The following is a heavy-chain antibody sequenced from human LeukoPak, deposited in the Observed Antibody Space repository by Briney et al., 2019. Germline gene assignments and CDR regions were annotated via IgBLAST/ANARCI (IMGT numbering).Heavy chain of an antibody. V-gene: IGHV3-7*03. Sequence: TGGSLRLSCAASGFTFTSYWMTWVRQAPGKGLEWVANIKQDGNEKHYVDSVKGRFTISRDNAKNSLYLQMNSLRAEGTAVYYCVRAMDVWGQGTTVTVS. CDR1: GFTFTSYW. CDR2: IKQDGNEK. CDR3: VRAMDV. J-gene: IGHJ6*02.